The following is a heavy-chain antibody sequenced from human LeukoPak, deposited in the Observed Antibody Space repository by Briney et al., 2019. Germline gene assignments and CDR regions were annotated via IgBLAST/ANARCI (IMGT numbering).Heavy chain of an antibody. D-gene: IGHD6-13*01. V-gene: IGHV3-23*01. J-gene: IGHJ6*03. Sequence: GGSLRLSCAASGFTFSSYAMSWVRQAPGKGLEWVSGMSGSGVSTYYADSVKGRFTISRDSSKNTLYLQMNSLRAEDTAVYYCAKTYSSSRAHYYYYYYMDVWGKGTTVTISS. CDR2: MSGSGVST. CDR1: GFTFSSYA. CDR3: AKTYSSSRAHYYYYYYMDV.